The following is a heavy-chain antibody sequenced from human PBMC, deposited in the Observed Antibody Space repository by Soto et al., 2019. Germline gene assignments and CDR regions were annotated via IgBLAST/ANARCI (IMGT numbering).Heavy chain of an antibody. D-gene: IGHD2-15*01. V-gene: IGHV3-53*04. CDR1: GFNESDNR. Sequence: VGAQTLSCALCGFNESDNRLTWVRQAPGKWLEWVSILYSNGTTYYAESVKGRFTISCHHSKNTLYLQMNSLRADDTAMYYCSSNPDYYDGGSYVSGRDVWGQGPTVTV. J-gene: IGHJ6*02. CDR2: LYSNGTT. CDR3: SSNPDYYDGGSYVSGRDV.